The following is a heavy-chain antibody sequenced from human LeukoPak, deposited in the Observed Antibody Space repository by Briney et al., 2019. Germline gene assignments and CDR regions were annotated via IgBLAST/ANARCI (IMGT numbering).Heavy chain of an antibody. CDR2: MNPHSGNT. J-gene: IGHJ4*02. Sequence: ASVKVSCKASGYTFASSHINWVRQATGQGLEWMGWMNPHSGNTGYAQKFQGRVTITTDESTSTAHMELSSLRSEDTAVYYCARLAYCGGDCYSVVDYWGQGTLVTVSS. CDR1: GYTFASSH. CDR3: ARLAYCGGDCYSVVDY. D-gene: IGHD2-21*02. V-gene: IGHV1-8*01.